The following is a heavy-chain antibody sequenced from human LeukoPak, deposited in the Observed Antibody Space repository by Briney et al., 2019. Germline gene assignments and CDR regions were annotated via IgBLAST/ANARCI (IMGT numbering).Heavy chain of an antibody. D-gene: IGHD1-26*01. CDR1: GGTFSSYA. J-gene: IGHJ4*02. V-gene: IGHV1-2*02. Sequence: ASVKVSCKASGGTFSSYAISWVRQAPGQGLEWMGWINPNSGGTNYVQKFQGRVTMTRDTSISTAYMELSRLRSDDTAVYYCAREEGELPFDYWGQGTLVTVSS. CDR2: INPNSGGT. CDR3: AREEGELPFDY.